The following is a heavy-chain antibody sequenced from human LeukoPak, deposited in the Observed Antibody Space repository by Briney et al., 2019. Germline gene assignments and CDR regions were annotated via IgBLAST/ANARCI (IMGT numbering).Heavy chain of an antibody. CDR1: GGTFSSYA. CDR3: ARVLGEWLENWFDP. J-gene: IGHJ5*02. D-gene: IGHD3-16*01. CDR2: IILIFGTA. V-gene: IGHV1-69*01. Sequence: SVKVSCKASGGTFSSYAISWVRQAPGQGLEWMGGIILIFGTANYAQKFQGRVTITADESTSTAYMELSSLRSEDTAVYYCARVLGEWLENWFDPWGQGTLVTVSS.